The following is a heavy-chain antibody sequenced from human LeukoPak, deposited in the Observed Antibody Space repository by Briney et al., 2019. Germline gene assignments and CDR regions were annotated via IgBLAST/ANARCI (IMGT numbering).Heavy chain of an antibody. J-gene: IGHJ4*02. CDR2: IYWDDDK. Sequence: SGPTLVNPTQTLTLTCTFSGFSLSTSGVCVGWIRQPPAKALEWLALIYWDDDKRYSPSLKSRLTITKDTSKNQVVLTMTNMDPVDTATYYCAHRLDSDWAFNYWGQGTLVTVSS. CDR3: AHRLDSDWAFNY. V-gene: IGHV2-5*02. CDR1: GFSLSTSGVC. D-gene: IGHD6-19*01.